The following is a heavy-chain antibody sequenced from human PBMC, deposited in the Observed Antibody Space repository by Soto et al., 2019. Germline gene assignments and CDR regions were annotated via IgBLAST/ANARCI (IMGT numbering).Heavy chain of an antibody. J-gene: IGHJ6*02. D-gene: IGHD2-2*01. Sequence: PSETLSLTCTVSGASISSGDYYWSWIRQPPGKGLEWIGYIYYSGSTYYNPSLKSRVTISLDTSKSQFSLNLSSVTAADTAVYYCARDPFRGAKYDSYSYGMDVWCPRTTVTVSS. CDR2: IYYSGST. CDR1: GASISSGDYY. V-gene: IGHV4-30-4*01. CDR3: ARDPFRGAKYDSYSYGMDV.